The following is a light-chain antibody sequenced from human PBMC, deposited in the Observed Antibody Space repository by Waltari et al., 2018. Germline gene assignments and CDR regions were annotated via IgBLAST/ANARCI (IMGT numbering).Light chain of an antibody. CDR2: KVS. V-gene: IGKV2-30*02. CDR3: MQGTHWPLT. CDR1: QSLVHSDGNTY. J-gene: IGKJ4*01. Sequence: DVVMTQSPLSLPVTLGQPASISCKSSQSLVHSDGNTYLAWFHQRPGQSPRRLIYKVSNRESGVPDRISASGSGTDSTLKISRVEAEDVGVYYCMQGTHWPLTFGGGTKVEIK.